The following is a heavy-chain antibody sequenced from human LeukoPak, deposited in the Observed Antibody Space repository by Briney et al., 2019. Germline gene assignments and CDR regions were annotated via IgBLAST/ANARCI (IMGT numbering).Heavy chain of an antibody. CDR1: GGSISSGDYY. CDR2: IYYSGST. V-gene: IGHV4-61*08. CDR3: ARVIHNYYYYYMDV. J-gene: IGHJ6*03. Sequence: PSETLSLTCTVSGGSISSGDYYWSWIRQPPGKGLEWIGYIYYSGSTNYNPSLKSRVTISVDTSKNQFSLKLSSVTAADTAVYYCARVIHNYYYYYMDVWGKGTTVTVSS.